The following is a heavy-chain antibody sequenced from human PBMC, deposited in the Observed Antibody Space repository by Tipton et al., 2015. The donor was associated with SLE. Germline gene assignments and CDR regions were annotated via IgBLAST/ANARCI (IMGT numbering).Heavy chain of an antibody. Sequence: LRLSCTVSGGFVGGFYWSWIRQPPGKRLEWIGFGFYSGNTNYSPSLKSRVTISVDTSKNQISLNLTSVTAADTAVYYCAREGISSESVDYWGQGTLVTVSS. J-gene: IGHJ4*02. CDR3: AREGISSESVDY. V-gene: IGHV4-59*02. D-gene: IGHD6-6*01. CDR1: GGFVGGFY. CDR2: GFYSGNT.